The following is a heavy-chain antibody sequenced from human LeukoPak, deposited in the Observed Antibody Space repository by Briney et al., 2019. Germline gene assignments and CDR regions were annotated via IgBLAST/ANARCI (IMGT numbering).Heavy chain of an antibody. J-gene: IGHJ4*02. V-gene: IGHV3-66*02. CDR3: ARDFYAEDFDY. CDR2: IYSGGST. D-gene: IGHD3-3*01. CDR1: GFTVSSSY. Sequence: GGSLRLSCVPSGFTVSSSYMSWVRQAPGEGLEWVSVIYSGGSTYYADSVKGRFTNSRDNSKNTLDLQMNSLRAEDTAVYYCARDFYAEDFDYWGQGPLVTVSS.